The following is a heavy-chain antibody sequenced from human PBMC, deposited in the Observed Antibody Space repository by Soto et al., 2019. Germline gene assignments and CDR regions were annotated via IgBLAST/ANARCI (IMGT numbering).Heavy chain of an antibody. J-gene: IGHJ6*02. CDR1: GGTFSSYA. Sequence: SVKVSCKASGGTFSSYAISWVRQAPGQGLEWMGGIIPIFGTANYAQKFQGRVTITADESTSTAYMELSSLRSEDTAVYYCARDRNIVATIYNYYGMDVWGQGTTVTVS. CDR3: ARDRNIVATIYNYYGMDV. V-gene: IGHV1-69*13. CDR2: IIPIFGTA. D-gene: IGHD5-12*01.